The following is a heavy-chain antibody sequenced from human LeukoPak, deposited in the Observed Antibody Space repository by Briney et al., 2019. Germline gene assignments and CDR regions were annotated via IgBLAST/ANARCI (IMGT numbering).Heavy chain of an antibody. V-gene: IGHV3-23*01. Sequence: GGSLRLSCAASGFTFSSYAMSWVRQAPGKGLEWVSAISGSGGSTYYADSVKGRFTISRDNSKNTLYLQMNSLRAEDTAVYYCARTVAADDAFDIWGQGTMVTVSS. J-gene: IGHJ3*02. D-gene: IGHD6-13*01. CDR1: GFTFSSYA. CDR2: ISGSGGST. CDR3: ARTVAADDAFDI.